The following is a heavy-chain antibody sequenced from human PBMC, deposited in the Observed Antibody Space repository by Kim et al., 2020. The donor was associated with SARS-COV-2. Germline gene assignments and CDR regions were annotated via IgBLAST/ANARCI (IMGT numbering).Heavy chain of an antibody. CDR1: GGTFSSYA. Sequence: SVKVSCKASGGTFSSYAISWVRQAPGQGLEWMGGIIPIFGTANYAQKFQGRVTITADESTSTAYMELSSLRSEDTAVYYCASSAASDYGDSPGDYWGQGTLVTVSS. CDR2: IIPIFGTA. D-gene: IGHD4-17*01. CDR3: ASSAASDYGDSPGDY. J-gene: IGHJ4*02. V-gene: IGHV1-69*13.